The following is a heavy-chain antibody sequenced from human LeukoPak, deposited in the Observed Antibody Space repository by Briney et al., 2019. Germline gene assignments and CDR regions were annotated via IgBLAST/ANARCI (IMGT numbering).Heavy chain of an antibody. CDR1: GFTFSRYE. Sequence: GGSLRLSCAASGFTFSRYEMNWVRQAPGKGLEWVANIKQDGSEKYYVDSVKGRFTISRDNAKNSLYLQMNSLRAEDTAVYYCARGTAGYLYYFDYWGQGTLVTVSS. V-gene: IGHV3-7*01. CDR3: ARGTAGYLYYFDY. J-gene: IGHJ4*02. D-gene: IGHD5-18*01. CDR2: IKQDGSEK.